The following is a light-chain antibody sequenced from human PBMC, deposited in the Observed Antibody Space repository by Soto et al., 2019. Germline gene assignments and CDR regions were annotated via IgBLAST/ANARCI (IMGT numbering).Light chain of an antibody. CDR3: SSYAGSYTLV. J-gene: IGLJ2*01. V-gene: IGLV2-11*01. CDR1: SNDVGGYNF. Sequence: QSALTQPRSVSGSPGQSVTISCTGTSNDVGGYNFVSWYQQHPGKVPKLIIYDVSRRPSGVPDRFSGSKSGNTASLTISGLQAEDEADYYCSSYAGSYTLVFGGGTKVTVL. CDR2: DVS.